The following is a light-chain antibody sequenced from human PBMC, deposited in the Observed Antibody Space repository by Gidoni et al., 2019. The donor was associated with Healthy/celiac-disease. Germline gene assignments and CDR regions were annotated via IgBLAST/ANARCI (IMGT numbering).Light chain of an antibody. V-gene: IGKV3-20*01. CDR2: GVS. CDR1: QSVSSNY. Sequence: DIVLTQSPGTLSLSPGERATLSCRASQSVSSNYLAWYQQKPGQAPRLLIYGVSSRATGIPDRFSGSGSGTDFTLTISRLEPEDFAVYYCQQYGSSPGYTFGQGTKLEIK. J-gene: IGKJ2*01. CDR3: QQYGSSPGYT.